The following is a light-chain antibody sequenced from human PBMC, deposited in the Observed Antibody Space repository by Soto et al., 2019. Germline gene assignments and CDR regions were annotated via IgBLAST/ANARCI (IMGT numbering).Light chain of an antibody. V-gene: IGLV1-40*01. J-gene: IGLJ3*02. CDR1: SSNIGAGYD. CDR2: GNS. Sequence: QLVLTQPPSVSGAPGQRVTISCTGSSSNIGAGYDVHWYQHLPGTAPKLLIYGNSNRPSGVPDRFSGSKSGTSASLAITGLQAEDEADYYCQSYDSSLSGWVLGGGTKLTVL. CDR3: QSYDSSLSGWV.